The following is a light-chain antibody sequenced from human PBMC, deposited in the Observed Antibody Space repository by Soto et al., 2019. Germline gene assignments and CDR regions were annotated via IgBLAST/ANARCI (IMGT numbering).Light chain of an antibody. V-gene: IGKV3-20*01. CDR2: GAS. CDR1: QSVSSD. CDR3: QQYGSSPVT. J-gene: IGKJ4*01. Sequence: EIVLTQSPVTLSLSPGERATLSCRASQSVSSDLAWYQQKPGQAPRLLIYGASSRATGIPDRFSGSGSGTDFTLTISRLEPEDFAVYYCQQYGSSPVTFGGGTKVDIK.